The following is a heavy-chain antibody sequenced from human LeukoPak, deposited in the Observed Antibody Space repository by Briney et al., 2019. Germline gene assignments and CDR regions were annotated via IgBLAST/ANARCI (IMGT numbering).Heavy chain of an antibody. Sequence: PSETLSLTCAVNGGSFTAYYWSWLRQSPGKGLEWIGEINHSGTTNYNPSFKSRATISVRSSKTQFSLRLTPVTAADTAVYYCARGRSWAFDIWGQGTMVTISS. J-gene: IGHJ3*02. CDR3: ARGRSWAFDI. CDR1: GGSFTAYY. V-gene: IGHV4-34*01. CDR2: INHSGTT.